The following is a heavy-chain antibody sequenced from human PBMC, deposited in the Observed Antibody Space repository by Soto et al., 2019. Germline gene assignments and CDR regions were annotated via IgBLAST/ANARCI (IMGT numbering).Heavy chain of an antibody. CDR1: GFSLSTSGVG. V-gene: IGHV2-5*02. J-gene: IGHJ5*02. D-gene: IGHD3-9*01. CDR2: IYWDDDK. CDR3: AHMNPITILPIGINWFDP. Sequence: QITLKESGPPLVKPTQTLTLTCTFSGFSLSTSGVGVGWIRQPPGKALEWLALIYWDDDKRYSPSLKSRLTITKDTSKNQVVLTITNMDPVDTATYYCAHMNPITILPIGINWFDPGGQGTLVTVSS.